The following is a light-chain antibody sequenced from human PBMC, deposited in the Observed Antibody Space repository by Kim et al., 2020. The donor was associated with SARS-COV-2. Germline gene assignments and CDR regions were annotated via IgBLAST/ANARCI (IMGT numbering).Light chain of an antibody. V-gene: IGLV3-1*01. CDR1: QLGDKF. J-gene: IGLJ2*01. CDR2: EDM. CDR3: QTWDSSTVV. Sequence: SYELTQPPSVSVSPGQTASITCSGDQLGDKFAYWYQQKLGQSPALVIYEDMKRPSGIPERFSGSNSGNTATLTISGTQAMDEADYYCQTWDSSTVV.